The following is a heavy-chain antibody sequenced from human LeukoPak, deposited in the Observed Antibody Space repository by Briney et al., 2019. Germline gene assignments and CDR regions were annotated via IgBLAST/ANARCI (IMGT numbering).Heavy chain of an antibody. CDR1: GGSISSSSYY. CDR3: ASLATVFDF. Sequence: SETLSLTCTVSGGSISSSSYYWVWLRQPPGKGLEWIGSIFHSGSTYYNPSLQGRVTMFVDTSKNQFSLKLSSVTAADTAVYYCASLATVFDFWGQGTLVTVSS. D-gene: IGHD1-1*01. J-gene: IGHJ4*02. V-gene: IGHV4-39*01. CDR2: IFHSGST.